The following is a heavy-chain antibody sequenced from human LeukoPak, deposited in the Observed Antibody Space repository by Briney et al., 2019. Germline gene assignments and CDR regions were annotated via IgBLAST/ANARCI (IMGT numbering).Heavy chain of an antibody. CDR3: AKDSLADIGY. Sequence: GGSLRLSCAASGFTFSSYGMHWVRQAPGKGLEWVAVIWYDGSNKYYADSVKGRFTISRDNSKNTLYLQMNSLRAEDTAAYYCAKDSLADIGYWGQGTLVTVSS. CDR2: IWYDGSNK. CDR1: GFTFSSYG. V-gene: IGHV3-30*02. D-gene: IGHD3-16*01. J-gene: IGHJ4*02.